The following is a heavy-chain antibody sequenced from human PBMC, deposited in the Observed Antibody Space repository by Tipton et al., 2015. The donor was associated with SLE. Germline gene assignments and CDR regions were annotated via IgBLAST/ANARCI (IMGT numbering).Heavy chain of an antibody. CDR1: GFTFSSYS. J-gene: IGHJ6*02. CDR3: AREDLVTDSSSWYRSRYYYYGMDV. V-gene: IGHV3-21*03. CDR2: ISSSSSYI. D-gene: IGHD6-13*01. Sequence: SLRLSCAASGFTFSSYSMNWVRQAPGKGLEWASSISSSSSYIYYADSVKGRFTISRDNAKNSLYLQMNSLRAEDTAVYYCAREDLVTDSSSWYRSRYYYYGMDVWGQGTTVTVSS.